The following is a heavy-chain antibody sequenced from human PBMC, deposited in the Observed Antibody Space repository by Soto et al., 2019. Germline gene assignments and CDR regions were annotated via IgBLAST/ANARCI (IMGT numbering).Heavy chain of an antibody. CDR1: GFTFTSSA. D-gene: IGHD5-18*01. CDR2: IVVGSGNT. CDR3: AADPDTAMVNLDY. Sequence: AASVKVSCKASGFTFTSSAVQWVRQARGQRLEWIGWIVVGSGNTNYAQKFQERVTITRDMSTSTAYMELSSLRSEDTAVYYCAADPDTAMVNLDYWGQGPWSPSPQ. V-gene: IGHV1-58*01. J-gene: IGHJ4*02.